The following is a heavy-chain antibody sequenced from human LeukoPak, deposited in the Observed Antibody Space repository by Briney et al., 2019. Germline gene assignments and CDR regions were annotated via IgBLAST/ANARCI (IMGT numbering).Heavy chain of an antibody. J-gene: IGHJ5*02. D-gene: IGHD3-9*01. V-gene: IGHV4-30-4*01. CDR2: IHYSGIT. Sequence: KPSQTLSLTCTVSGGSISTNDYFWSWIRQSPEKGLEWIGYIHYSGITKSNPSLESRLTLSVDTSKNQLSLRLTSVTAADTAVYYCATEFYDFLSGESWFDPWGQGALVTVS. CDR1: GGSISTNDYF. CDR3: ATEFYDFLSGESWFDP.